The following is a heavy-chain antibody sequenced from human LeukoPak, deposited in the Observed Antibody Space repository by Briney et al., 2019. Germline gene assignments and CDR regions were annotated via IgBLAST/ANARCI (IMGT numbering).Heavy chain of an antibody. Sequence: PSETLSLTCSVSGASISTYYWTWIRQPPGKGLEWIGYIFYSGTSSYNPSLKSRVTISVDTSKNQFSLNLSCVTAADTAVYYCARVPWARYFDYWGQGTLVTVSS. J-gene: IGHJ4*02. CDR3: ARVPWARYFDY. D-gene: IGHD7-27*01. CDR1: GASISTYY. V-gene: IGHV4-59*12. CDR2: IFYSGTS.